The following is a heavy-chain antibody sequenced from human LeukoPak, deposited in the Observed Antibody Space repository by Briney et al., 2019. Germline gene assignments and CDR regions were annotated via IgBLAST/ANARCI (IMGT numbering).Heavy chain of an antibody. Sequence: GGSLRLSCAASGFTFSDYYMSWIRQAPGKGLEWVSYISSSGSTIYYADSVKGRFTISRDNAKNSLYLQMNSLRAEGTAVYYCARDGHYDILTGLFDYWGQGTLVTVSS. CDR2: ISSSGSTI. CDR3: ARDGHYDILTGLFDY. J-gene: IGHJ4*02. V-gene: IGHV3-11*01. D-gene: IGHD3-9*01. CDR1: GFTFSDYY.